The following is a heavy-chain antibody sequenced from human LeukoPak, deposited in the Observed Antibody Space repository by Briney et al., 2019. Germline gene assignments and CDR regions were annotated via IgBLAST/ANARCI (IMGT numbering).Heavy chain of an antibody. Sequence: PGGSLRLSCAASGFTFSSYAMSWVRQAPGKGLEWVSAISGSGGSTYYADSVKGRFTISRDNSKNTLYLQMDSLRAEDTAVYYCARDKDYGDKRLLDYWGQGTLVTVSS. V-gene: IGHV3-23*01. CDR1: GFTFSSYA. J-gene: IGHJ4*02. CDR3: ARDKDYGDKRLLDY. D-gene: IGHD4-23*01. CDR2: ISGSGGST.